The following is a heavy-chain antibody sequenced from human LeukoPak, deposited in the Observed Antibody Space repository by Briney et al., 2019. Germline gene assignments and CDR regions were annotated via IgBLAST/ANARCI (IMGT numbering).Heavy chain of an antibody. J-gene: IGHJ4*02. Sequence: SETLSLTCSVSGDSISSYYWSWIRQPPGKGLEWIGYIYYSGNTNYNPSLKSRVTISADTSKNQFSLKLNSVTAADTAVYYCARHGRDRSGYPPFDYWGQGTLVTVSS. V-gene: IGHV4-59*08. CDR1: GDSISSYY. CDR3: ARHGRDRSGYPPFDY. CDR2: IYYSGNT. D-gene: IGHD3-22*01.